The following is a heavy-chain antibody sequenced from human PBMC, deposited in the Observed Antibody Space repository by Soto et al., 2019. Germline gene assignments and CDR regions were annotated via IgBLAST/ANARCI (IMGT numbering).Heavy chain of an antibody. D-gene: IGHD3-10*01. CDR2: ISYDGSNK. Sequence: QVQLVESGGGVVQPGRSLRLSCAASGFTFSSYAMHWVRQAPGKGLEWVAVISYDGSNKYYADSVKGRFTISRDNSKNTLYLQMNNLRAEDTAVYYCARDLAGSGSYTPPVDYWGQGTLVTVSS. CDR1: GFTFSSYA. V-gene: IGHV3-30-3*01. J-gene: IGHJ4*02. CDR3: ARDLAGSGSYTPPVDY.